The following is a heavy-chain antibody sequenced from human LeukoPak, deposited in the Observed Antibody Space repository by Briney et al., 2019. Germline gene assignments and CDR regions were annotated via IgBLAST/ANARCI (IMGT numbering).Heavy chain of an antibody. J-gene: IGHJ4*02. D-gene: IGHD3-10*01. CDR1: GFTLSSYS. CDR3: VKLVGVGELFWRHFLEDF. CDR2: ISGSGDST. Sequence: GGSLRLSCATSGFTLSSYSMDWVRQAPGKGLEWVSAISGSGDSTYYADSVKGRFTISRDNSKNTLYLQMNSLRAEDTAVYYCVKLVGVGELFWRHFLEDFWGQGTLVTVSS. V-gene: IGHV3-23*01.